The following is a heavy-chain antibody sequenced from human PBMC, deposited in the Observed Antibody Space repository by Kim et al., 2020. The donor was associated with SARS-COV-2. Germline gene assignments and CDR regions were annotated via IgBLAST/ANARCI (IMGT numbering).Heavy chain of an antibody. Sequence: NPSLKSRVTISVDTSKNQFSLKLSSVTAADTAVYYCARDQYSSGWKGFDYWGQGTLVTVSS. J-gene: IGHJ4*02. D-gene: IGHD6-19*01. V-gene: IGHV4-31*02. CDR3: ARDQYSSGWKGFDY.